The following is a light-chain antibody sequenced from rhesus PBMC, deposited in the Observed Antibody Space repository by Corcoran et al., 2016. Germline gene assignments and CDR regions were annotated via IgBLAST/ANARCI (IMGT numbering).Light chain of an antibody. CDR3: QHGYGTPFT. CDR2: KAS. CDR1: ENVNNY. J-gene: IGKJ3*01. V-gene: IGKV1-74*01. Sequence: DIQMTQSPSSLSASVGDRVTITCRASENVNNYLNWYQQKPGKAPKLLIYKASTLQSGVPSRFSGSGSGTAYTLTISSLKPEDVATYYCQHGYGTPFTFGPGTKLDIK.